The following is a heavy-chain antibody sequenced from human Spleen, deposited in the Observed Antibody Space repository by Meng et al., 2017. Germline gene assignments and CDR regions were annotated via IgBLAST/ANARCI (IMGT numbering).Heavy chain of an antibody. CDR1: GFTFSSYG. V-gene: IGHV3-33*01. CDR2: IWYDGSNK. D-gene: IGHD1-14*01. J-gene: IGHJ6*02. Sequence: GESLKISCAASGFTFSSYGMHWVRQAPGKGLEWVAVIWYDGSNKYYADSVKGRFTISRDNAKNSLDLQMNSLRAEDTAVYYCARDRNTHGMDVWGQGTTVTVSS. CDR3: ARDRNTHGMDV.